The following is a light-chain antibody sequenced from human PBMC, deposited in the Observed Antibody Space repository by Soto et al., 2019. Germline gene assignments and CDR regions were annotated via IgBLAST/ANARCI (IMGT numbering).Light chain of an antibody. Sequence: EVVMTQSPATLSVSPGERAILSCRASQSVSSYLAWYQQKPGQAPSLLIYGASTRATGIPARFSGSGSATQFTLTISSLQSEDFAIYYCQQYHNWPLTFGGGTKVEV. V-gene: IGKV3-15*01. J-gene: IGKJ4*01. CDR1: QSVSSY. CDR2: GAS. CDR3: QQYHNWPLT.